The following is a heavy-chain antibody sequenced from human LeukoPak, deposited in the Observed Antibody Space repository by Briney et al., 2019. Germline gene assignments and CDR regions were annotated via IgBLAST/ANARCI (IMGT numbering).Heavy chain of an antibody. CDR2: MNPNSGNT. D-gene: IGHD3-3*01. J-gene: IGHJ6*03. CDR1: GYTFTSYD. V-gene: IGHV1-8*03. CDR3: ARVSEYYDFWSGYYRRPEYYYYMDV. Sequence: ASVKVSCKASGYTFTSYDINWVRQATGQGLEWMGWMNPNSGNTGYAQKFQGRVTITRNTSISTAYMELSSLRSEDTAVYYCARVSEYYDFWSGYYRRPEYYYYMDVWGKGTTVTVSS.